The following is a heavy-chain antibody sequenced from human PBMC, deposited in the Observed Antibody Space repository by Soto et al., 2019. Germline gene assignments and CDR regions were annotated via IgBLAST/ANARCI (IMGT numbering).Heavy chain of an antibody. CDR1: GGTFSSYT. D-gene: IGHD3-10*01. CDR3: ATSGSYPSAGMDV. Sequence: QVQLVQSGAEVKKPGSSVKVSCKASGGTFSSYTISWVRQAPGQGLEWMGRIIPILGIANYAQKFQGRVTITEDKSTSTAYMELSSLRSEDTAVYYCATSGSYPSAGMDVWGQGTTVTVSS. J-gene: IGHJ6*02. V-gene: IGHV1-69*02. CDR2: IIPILGIA.